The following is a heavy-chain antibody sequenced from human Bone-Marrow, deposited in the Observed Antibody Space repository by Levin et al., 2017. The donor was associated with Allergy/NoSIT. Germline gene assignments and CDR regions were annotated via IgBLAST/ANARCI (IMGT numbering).Heavy chain of an antibody. D-gene: IGHD2-15*01. CDR3: AKDLGYCSGGSCRLIDGFDM. CDR2: ISYDGSNK. J-gene: IGHJ3*02. V-gene: IGHV3-30*18. Sequence: GGSLRLSCAASGFTFRTYGMNWVRQAPGKGLEWVAVISYDGSNKSYADSVQGRFTISRDNSKNTLYLQMNSLRAEDTAVYYCAKDLGYCSGGSCRLIDGFDMWGQGTMVTVSS. CDR1: GFTFRTYG.